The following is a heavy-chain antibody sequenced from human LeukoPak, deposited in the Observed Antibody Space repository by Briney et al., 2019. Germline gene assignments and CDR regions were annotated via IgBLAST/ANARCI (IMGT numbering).Heavy chain of an antibody. V-gene: IGHV4-34*01. CDR3: ARGQRYYDYVWGSYRLPYYFDY. D-gene: IGHD3-16*02. CDR1: GGSFSGYY. CDR2: INQSGST. J-gene: IGHJ4*02. Sequence: SETLSLTCAVYGGSFSGYYWSWIRQPPGKGLEWIGEINQSGSTNYNPSLKSRVTISVDTSKNQFSLKLSSVTAADTAVYYCARGQRYYDYVWGSYRLPYYFDYWGQGTLVTVSS.